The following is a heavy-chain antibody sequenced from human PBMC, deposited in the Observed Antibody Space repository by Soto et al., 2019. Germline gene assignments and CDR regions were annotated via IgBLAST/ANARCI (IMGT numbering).Heavy chain of an antibody. J-gene: IGHJ6*02. CDR1: GGSISSSSYY. D-gene: IGHD2-2*01. CDR3: ARSHCSSTSCYLYYYYSMDV. Sequence: SETLSLTCTVSGGSISSSSYYWGWIRQPPGKGLEWIGSIYYSGSTYYNPSLKSRVTISVDTSKNQFSLKLSSVTATDTAVYYCARSHCSSTSCYLYYYYSMDVWGQGTMVTVSS. CDR2: IYYSGST. V-gene: IGHV4-39*01.